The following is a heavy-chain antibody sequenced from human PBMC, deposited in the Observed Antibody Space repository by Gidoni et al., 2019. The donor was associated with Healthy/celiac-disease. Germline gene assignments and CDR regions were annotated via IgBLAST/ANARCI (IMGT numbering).Heavy chain of an antibody. V-gene: IGHV1-18*04. CDR2: ISADNGNT. CDR3: ARDQKILPGHYDFWSGYQTDY. J-gene: IGHJ4*02. CDR1: VYTFTTYG. D-gene: IGHD3-3*01. Sequence: QFQLLQSGSAVKKPGASVKVSCTASVYTFTTYGTSWVRQAPGQGLEWMGWISADNGNTKYAQKLQGRVTMTTDTSTSTAYMELRSLRSDDTAVYYCARDQKILPGHYDFWSGYQTDYWGQGTLVTVSS.